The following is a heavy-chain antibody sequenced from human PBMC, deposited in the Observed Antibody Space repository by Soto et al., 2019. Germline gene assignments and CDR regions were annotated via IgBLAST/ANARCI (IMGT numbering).Heavy chain of an antibody. Sequence: GGSLRLSCAASGFTFSSYAMSWVRQAPGKELEWVSAISGSGGSTYYADSVKGRFTISRDNSKNTLYLQMNSLRAEDTAVYYCAKSCYCSSTSCQSSNYYYYYMDVWGKGTTVTVSS. CDR3: AKSCYCSSTSCQSSNYYYYYMDV. J-gene: IGHJ6*03. D-gene: IGHD2-2*01. CDR2: ISGSGGST. CDR1: GFTFSSYA. V-gene: IGHV3-23*01.